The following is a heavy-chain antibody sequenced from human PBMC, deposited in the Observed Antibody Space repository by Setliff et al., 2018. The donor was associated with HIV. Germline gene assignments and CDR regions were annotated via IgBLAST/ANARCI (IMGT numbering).Heavy chain of an antibody. V-gene: IGHV4-59*01. D-gene: IGHD1-7*01. CDR2: IYTSGST. CDR1: GGSISTYF. CDR3: ARGDGTKYYYYYYMDV. J-gene: IGHJ6*03. Sequence: SETLSLTCTVSGGSISTYFWTWIRQPPGKGLEWIGYIYTSGSTNYNPSLKSRVTISVDTSKNQFSLKLSSVTAADTAVYYCARGDGTKYYYYYYMDVWGKGTTVTVSS.